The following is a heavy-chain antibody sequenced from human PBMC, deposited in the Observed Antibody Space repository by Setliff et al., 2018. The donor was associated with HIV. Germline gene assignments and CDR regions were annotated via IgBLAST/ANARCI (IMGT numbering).Heavy chain of an antibody. D-gene: IGHD6-25*01. V-gene: IGHV4-34*01. CDR3: ARGLSGRFDY. Sequence: PSEILSLTCAVYYGSFSGYYWSWIRQPPGKGLEWIGEINHSGSPYYNPSLKSRVTTSIDTSKNQFSLKLTSVTAADTAVYYCARGLSGRFDYWGQGTLVTVS. J-gene: IGHJ4*02. CDR1: YGSFSGYY. CDR2: INHSGSP.